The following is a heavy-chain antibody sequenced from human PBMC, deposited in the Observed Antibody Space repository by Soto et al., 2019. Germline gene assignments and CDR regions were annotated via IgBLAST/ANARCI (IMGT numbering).Heavy chain of an antibody. D-gene: IGHD3-10*01. CDR2: ISGMEDRT. Sequence: GGSLRLSCAASGFNLRDQALSWVRQAPGGGLEWVSGISGMEDRTNYADFVKGRFFISKDRAKNTLNLQMNGLRDDDTAVYYCAKTYTGGWGQGTQVTVSS. CDR3: AKTYTGG. V-gene: IGHV3-23*01. CDR1: GFNLRDQA. J-gene: IGHJ4*02.